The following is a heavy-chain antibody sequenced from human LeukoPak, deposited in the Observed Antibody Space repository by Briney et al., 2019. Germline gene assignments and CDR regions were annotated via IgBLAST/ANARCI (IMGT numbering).Heavy chain of an antibody. CDR1: GYTFTGYE. D-gene: IGHD6-13*01. J-gene: IGHJ4*02. CDR2: INPNSGGT. V-gene: IGHV1-2*02. CDR3: ARYIAAAGLYYFDY. Sequence: ASVKVSCKASGYTFTGYEMHWVRQPPGQGLEWMGWINPNSGGTNYAQKFQGRVTMTRDTAISTAYMELSRLRSEDTAVYYCARYIAAAGLYYFDYWGQGTLVTVSS.